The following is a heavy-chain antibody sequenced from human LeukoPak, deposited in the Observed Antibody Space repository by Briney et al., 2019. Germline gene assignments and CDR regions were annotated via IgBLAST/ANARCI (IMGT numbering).Heavy chain of an antibody. CDR2: ISITGSHT. CDR3: AKPDDYGHCYNGMDV. V-gene: IGHV3-23*01. J-gene: IGHJ6*02. CDR1: GFSFNSYA. D-gene: IGHD4-17*01. Sequence: GGSLRLSCAAAGFSFNSYAMNWVRQAPGKGLEWVSAISITGSHTYYADSVKGRFTISRDNSKSTLYLQINSLRAEDTAVYYCAKPDDYGHCYNGMDVWGQGTTVIVSS.